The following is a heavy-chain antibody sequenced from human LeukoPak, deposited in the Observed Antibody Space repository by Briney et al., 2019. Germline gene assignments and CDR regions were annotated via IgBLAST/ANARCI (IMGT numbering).Heavy chain of an antibody. CDR1: GFTFSNSV. CDR3: AKLPTGYPNWFDP. V-gene: IGHV3-23*01. D-gene: IGHD3-9*01. CDR2: IGGSGDST. J-gene: IGHJ5*02. Sequence: GGSLRLSCAASGFTFSNSVMGWVRQAPGKGLEWVSAIGGSGDSTYYADSVTGRFTISRDNSKNALYLQMNSLRAEDTALYYCAKLPTGYPNWFDPWGQGTLVTVSS.